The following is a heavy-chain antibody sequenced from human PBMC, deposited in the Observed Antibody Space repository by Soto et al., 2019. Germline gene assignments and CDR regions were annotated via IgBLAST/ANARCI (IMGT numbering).Heavy chain of an antibody. CDR1: GGSISSSSYY. D-gene: IGHD3-10*01. V-gene: IGHV4-39*01. Sequence: PSETLSLTCTVSGGSISSSSYYWGWIRQPPGKGLEWIGSIYYSGSTYYNPSLKSRATISVDTSKNQFSLKLSSVTAADTAVYYCARLLWFGEFSWFDPWGQGTLVTAPQ. CDR3: ARLLWFGEFSWFDP. J-gene: IGHJ5*02. CDR2: IYYSGST.